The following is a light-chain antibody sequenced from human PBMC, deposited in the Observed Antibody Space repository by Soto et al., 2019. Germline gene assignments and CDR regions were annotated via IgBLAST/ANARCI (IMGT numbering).Light chain of an antibody. CDR3: LQHNTYPCT. Sequence: DIQMTQSPSSLSASVGDRVTITCRASQDIRNDVGWYQQKAGKAPKRLIFAASSLHSGVPSRFSGSRSGTEFTLTIASLQPEDFATYYCLQHNTYPCTFGGGTKVDSK. V-gene: IGKV1-17*01. CDR1: QDIRND. CDR2: AAS. J-gene: IGKJ4*01.